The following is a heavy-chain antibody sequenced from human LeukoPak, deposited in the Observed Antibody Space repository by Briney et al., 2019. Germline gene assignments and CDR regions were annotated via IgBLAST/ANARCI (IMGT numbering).Heavy chain of an antibody. CDR1: GYTFTSYG. J-gene: IGHJ4*02. D-gene: IGHD4-17*01. Sequence: ASVKVSCKASGYTFTSYGISWVRQAPGQGLEWMGRIIPILSIANYAQKFQGRVTITADKSTSTAYMELSSLRSEDTAVYYCASALYDYGDYARRGSFDYWGQGTLVTVSS. CDR2: IIPILSIA. CDR3: ASALYDYGDYARRGSFDY. V-gene: IGHV1-69*04.